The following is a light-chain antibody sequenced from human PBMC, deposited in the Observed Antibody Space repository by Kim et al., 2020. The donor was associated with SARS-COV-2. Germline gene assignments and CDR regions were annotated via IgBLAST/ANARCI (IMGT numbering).Light chain of an antibody. CDR1: PCIFHRGVQTY. V-gene: IGKV2D-29*02. CDR2: AVS. J-gene: IGKJ3*01. CDR3: MQTMQLPLT. Sequence: PASISWKSIPCIFHRGVQTYLYWYLLKPGQSPQLLIYAVSNRFSGVPDRFSGSGSGTDFTLEISRVEAEDVGVYYCMQTMQLPLTFGPGTKVDIK.